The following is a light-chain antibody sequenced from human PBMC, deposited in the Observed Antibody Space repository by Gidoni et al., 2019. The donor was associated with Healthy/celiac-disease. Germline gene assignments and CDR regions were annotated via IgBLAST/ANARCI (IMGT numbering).Light chain of an antibody. CDR1: KLGDKY. V-gene: IGLV3-1*01. CDR3: QAWDSSTVV. J-gene: IGLJ2*01. CDR2: QDS. Sequence: SYELTQPPSLSGSPGQTASITRSGDKLGDKYACWYQQKPGQSPVLVIYQDSKRPSGIPERFSGSNSGNTATLTISGTQAMDEADYYCQAWDSSTVVFGGGTKLTVL.